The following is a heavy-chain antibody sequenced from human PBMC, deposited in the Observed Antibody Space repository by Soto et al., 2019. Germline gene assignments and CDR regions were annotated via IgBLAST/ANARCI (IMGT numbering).Heavy chain of an antibody. J-gene: IGHJ6*02. CDR2: INPSGGST. V-gene: IGHV1-46*01. D-gene: IGHD3-10*01. Sequence: QVQLVQSGAEMKKPGASVKVSCKASGYTFTSYYMHWVRQAPGQGLEWMGIINPSGGSTSYAQKFQGRVTMTRDTSTSTVYMELSSLRSEDTAVYYCARVLESITIVRGVGCMDVWGQGTTVTVSS. CDR3: ARVLESITIVRGVGCMDV. CDR1: GYTFTSYY.